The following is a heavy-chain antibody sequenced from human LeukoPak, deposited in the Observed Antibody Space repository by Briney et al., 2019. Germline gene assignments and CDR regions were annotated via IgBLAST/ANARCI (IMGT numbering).Heavy chain of an antibody. D-gene: IGHD3-22*01. J-gene: IGHJ3*02. V-gene: IGHV1-69*13. CDR1: GGTFSSYA. CDR2: IIPIFGTA. Sequence: GASVKASCKASGGTFSSYAISWVRQAPGQGLEWMGGIIPIFGTANYAQKFQGRVMITADESTSTAYMELSSLRSEDTAVYYCARDGSWYYYDSSGLRDAFDIWGQGTMVAVSS. CDR3: ARDGSWYYYDSSGLRDAFDI.